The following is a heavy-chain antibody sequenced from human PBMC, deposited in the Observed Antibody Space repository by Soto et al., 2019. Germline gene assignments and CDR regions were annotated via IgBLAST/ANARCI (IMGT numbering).Heavy chain of an antibody. CDR2: IYNGGST. J-gene: IGHJ4*02. V-gene: IGHV4-30-4*01. CDR3: ARAPVGLDTISYFDY. D-gene: IGHD3-3*01. Sequence: SETQSLTKTVSDGNVRGLGCRWTWLRQPPGKGLEWIGYIYNGGSTYYRPSLESRMHMSLDATRNHYSLRLTSVTAADTAVYFCARAPVGLDTISYFDYWGQGKLVTVSS. CDR1: DGNVRGLGCR.